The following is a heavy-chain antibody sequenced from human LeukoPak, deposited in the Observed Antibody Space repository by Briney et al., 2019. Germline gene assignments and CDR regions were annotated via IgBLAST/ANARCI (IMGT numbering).Heavy chain of an antibody. CDR3: ARGDPDISFAVAGEAFDI. V-gene: IGHV3-21*01. Sequence: GGSLRLSCAASGFTFSSYAMSWVRQAPGKGLEWVSSISTSSSYIYYADSLKGRFTISRDNAKNSLYLQMNSLRADDTAVYYCARGDPDISFAVAGEAFDIWGQGTMVTVSS. D-gene: IGHD6-19*01. CDR1: GFTFSSYA. CDR2: ISTSSSYI. J-gene: IGHJ3*02.